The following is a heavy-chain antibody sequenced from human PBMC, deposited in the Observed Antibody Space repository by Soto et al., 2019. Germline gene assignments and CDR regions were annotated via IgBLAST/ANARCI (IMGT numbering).Heavy chain of an antibody. D-gene: IGHD2-2*01. J-gene: IGHJ6*02. CDR2: ISYDGRTQ. Sequence: GGSLRLSCTTSAFIFSYYAFHRFRQAPGQGLEWVAVISYDGRTQYYADSVKGRFTIFKHNSKNTLYLQMDSLRDDDTAVYYYTKRLWFYGSGTSCCRHCVWAQRAPAPVSS. CDR3: TKRLWFYGSGTSCCRHCV. V-gene: IGHV3-30*18. CDR1: AFIFSYYA.